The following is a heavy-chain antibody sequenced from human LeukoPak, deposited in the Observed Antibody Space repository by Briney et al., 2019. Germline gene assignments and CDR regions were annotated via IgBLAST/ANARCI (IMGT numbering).Heavy chain of an antibody. CDR2: FDPEDGET. CDR1: GYTLTELS. D-gene: IGHD1-14*01. J-gene: IGHJ4*02. CDR3: ARHHLGYPEYYFDY. V-gene: IGHV1-24*01. Sequence: ASVKASCKVSGYTLTELSMHWVRQAPGKGLEWMGGFDPEDGETIYAQKFQGRVTMTEDTSTDTAYMELSSLRSEDAAVYYCARHHLGYPEYYFDYWGQGTLVTVSS.